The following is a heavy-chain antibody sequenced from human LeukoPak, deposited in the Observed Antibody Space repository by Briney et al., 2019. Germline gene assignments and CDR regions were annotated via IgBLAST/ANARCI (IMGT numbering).Heavy chain of an antibody. CDR3: ARLRERWLQLDAFDI. J-gene: IGHJ3*02. D-gene: IGHD5-24*01. V-gene: IGHV4-34*01. Sequence: PGGSLRLSCAASGFTFSSYGMHWVRQAPGKGLEWIGEINHSGSTNYNPSLKSRVTISVDTSKNQFSLKLSSVTAADTAVYYCARLRERWLQLDAFDIWGQGTMVTVSS. CDR2: INHSGST. CDR1: GFTFSSYG.